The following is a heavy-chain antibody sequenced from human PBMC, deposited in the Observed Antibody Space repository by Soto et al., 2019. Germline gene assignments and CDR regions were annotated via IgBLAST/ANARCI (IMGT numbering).Heavy chain of an antibody. CDR2: LNPNSGNT. J-gene: IGHJ4*02. V-gene: IGHV1-8*01. D-gene: IGHD1-20*01. Sequence: QVQLVQSGAEVKKPGASVKVSCKASGYNFTSYDINWVRQATGQGLEWMGWLNPNSGNTGYAQKFQGRVTMTRNTTISTAYMELSSLRSEDTAVYYCATVANWNDIRFVYWGKGTLVTVSS. CDR3: ATVANWNDIRFVY. CDR1: GYNFTSYD.